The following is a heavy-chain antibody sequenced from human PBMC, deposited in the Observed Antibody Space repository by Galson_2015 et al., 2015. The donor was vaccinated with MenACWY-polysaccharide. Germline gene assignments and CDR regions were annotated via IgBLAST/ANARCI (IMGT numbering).Heavy chain of an antibody. Sequence: SLRLSCAASGFTFSNFWMHWVRQAPGKGLVWVSRINTDGRTTTYADSVKGRFTISRDDAKNTVYLQMNSLRAEDMAVYYCARGGVAAGADYWGQGTLVTVSS. CDR3: ARGGVAAGADY. D-gene: IGHD3-10*01. CDR1: GFTFSNFW. CDR2: INTDGRTT. V-gene: IGHV3-74*01. J-gene: IGHJ4*02.